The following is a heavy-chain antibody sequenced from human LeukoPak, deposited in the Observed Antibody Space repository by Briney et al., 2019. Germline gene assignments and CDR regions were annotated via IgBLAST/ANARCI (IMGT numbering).Heavy chain of an antibody. Sequence: GGSLRLSCAASGFTFSSYWMSWVRQAPGKGLEWVANIKQDGSEKYYVDSVKGRFTISRDNAKNSLYLQMNSLRAEDTAVYYCARGYTAMDYYYMDVWGKGRTVTVSS. D-gene: IGHD5-18*01. V-gene: IGHV3-7*01. CDR1: GFTFSSYW. CDR3: ARGYTAMDYYYMDV. CDR2: IKQDGSEK. J-gene: IGHJ6*03.